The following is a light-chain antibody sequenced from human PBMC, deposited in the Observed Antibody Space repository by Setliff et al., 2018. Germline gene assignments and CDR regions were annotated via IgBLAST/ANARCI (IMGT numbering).Light chain of an antibody. J-gene: IGLJ1*01. Sequence: QSVLSQPPSASGTPGQRVTISCSGSSSNIGRNGINWYQQFPGMAPKLLISSHNQRPSGVPDRFSASTSGTSASLAISGLQSEDEAEYFCQSYDRSLSAYVFGIGTKVTVL. CDR2: SHN. CDR1: SSNIGRNG. CDR3: QSYDRSLSAYV. V-gene: IGLV1-44*01.